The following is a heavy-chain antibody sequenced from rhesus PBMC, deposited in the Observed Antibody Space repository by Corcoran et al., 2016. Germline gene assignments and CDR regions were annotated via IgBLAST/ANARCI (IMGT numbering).Heavy chain of an antibody. CDR3: LRVTVGTGFDY. CDR1: GFSLSTSGMG. CDR2: IYWDEDK. V-gene: IGHV2S1*01. J-gene: IGHJ4*01. D-gene: IGHD5-24*01. Sequence: QVTLKESGPALVKPTQTLTLTFTFSGFSLSTSGMGLVWIRQPPEKALEWLASIYWDEDKYYNTTLKTKITVYKDTSKNQVVLERTNMDPVDTATDYWLRVTVGTGFDYWGQGVLVTVSS.